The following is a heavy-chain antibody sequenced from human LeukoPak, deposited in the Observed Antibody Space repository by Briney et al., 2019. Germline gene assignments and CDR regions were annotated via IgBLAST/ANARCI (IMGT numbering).Heavy chain of an antibody. CDR1: GFTFSRYW. J-gene: IGHJ5*02. D-gene: IGHD2-15*01. CDR2: INHSGST. V-gene: IGHV4-34*01. Sequence: MSGGSLRLSCADSGFTFSRYWMHWVRQAPGKGLERIGEINHSGSTNYNPSLKSRVTISVDTSKNQFSLKLSSVTAADTAVYYCARGPGPYCSGGSCYFMRWFDPWGQGTLVTVSS. CDR3: ARGPGPYCSGGSCYFMRWFDP.